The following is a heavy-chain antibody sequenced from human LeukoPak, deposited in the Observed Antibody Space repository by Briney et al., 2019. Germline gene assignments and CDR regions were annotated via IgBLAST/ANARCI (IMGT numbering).Heavy chain of an antibody. CDR2: IHSNGNT. D-gene: IGHD7-27*01. CDR3: TRDVGNWDIDY. CDR1: GGSICSGHYY. V-gene: IGHV4-39*07. J-gene: IGHJ4*02. Sequence: PSETLSLTCTVSGGSICSGHYYWGWVRQPPGKGLEWIGSIHSNGNTYYSPSLRSRLSISKDTSKNQFSLNLSSLTAADTAVYYCTRDVGNWDIDYWGQGILVTVSS.